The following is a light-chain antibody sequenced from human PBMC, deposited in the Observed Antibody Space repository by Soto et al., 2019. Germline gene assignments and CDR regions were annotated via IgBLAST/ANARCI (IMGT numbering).Light chain of an antibody. CDR1: SSNIGGNS. CDR3: GSWDSSLSAYV. J-gene: IGLJ1*01. Sequence: QYVLTQPPSVSAAPGQKVTISCSGSSSNIGGNSVSWYQQLPGTAPKLLIYADNKRPSGIPDRFSGSKSGTSATLGITGFQTGNEADYYCGSWDSSLSAYVFGTGTKVTV. V-gene: IGLV1-51*01. CDR2: ADN.